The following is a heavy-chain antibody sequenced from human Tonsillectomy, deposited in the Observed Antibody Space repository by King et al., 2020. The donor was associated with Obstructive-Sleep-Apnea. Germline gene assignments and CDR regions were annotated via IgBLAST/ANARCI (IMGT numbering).Heavy chain of an antibody. J-gene: IGHJ6*02. CDR2: IGTAGDT. CDR1: GFTFSSYD. V-gene: IGHV3-13*04. Sequence: VQLVESGGGLVQPGGSLRLSCAASGFTFSSYDMHWVRQATGKGLEWVSAIGTAGDTYYPGSVKGRFTISRENAKNSLYLQMNSLRAGDTAVYYCARSPDSSGSLSYYYYGMDVWGQGTTVTVSS. CDR3: ARSPDSSGSLSYYYYGMDV. D-gene: IGHD3-22*01.